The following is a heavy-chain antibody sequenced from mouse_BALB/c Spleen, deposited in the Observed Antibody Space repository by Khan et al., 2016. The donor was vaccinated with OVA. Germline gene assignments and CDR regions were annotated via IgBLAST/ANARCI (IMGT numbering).Heavy chain of an antibody. V-gene: IGHV1-7*01. CDR2: FNPSTDYA. D-gene: IGHD1-1*01. J-gene: IGHJ2*01. CDR1: GYTFSTYW. CDR3: TRLGSYYGSTFVF. Sequence: QVQLKESGAELAKPGASVKMSCKASGYTFSTYWMHWVKQRPGQGLEWIGYFNPSTDYADFNQKFKDKATLTADKSSSTAFMQLSSLTSEDSAVCYCTRLGSYYGSTFVFWGQGTTLTVSS.